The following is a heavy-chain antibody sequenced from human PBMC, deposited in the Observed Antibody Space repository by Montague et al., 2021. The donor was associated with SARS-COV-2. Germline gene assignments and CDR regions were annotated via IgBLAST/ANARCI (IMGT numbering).Heavy chain of an antibody. V-gene: IGHV3-21*01. CDR1: GFTFRSYS. CDR2: ISTGRRSYI. D-gene: IGHD1-26*01. J-gene: IGHJ4*02. Sequence: SLRLSCAASGFTFRSYSLTWVRQAPGKGLAWVSSISTGRRSYIWYRESVKGRFAISRDNAKNSLYLQMNSLRDEDTAVYYCARSLPNSAGCSIDSWGQGTRVTVSS. CDR3: ARSLPNSAGCSIDS.